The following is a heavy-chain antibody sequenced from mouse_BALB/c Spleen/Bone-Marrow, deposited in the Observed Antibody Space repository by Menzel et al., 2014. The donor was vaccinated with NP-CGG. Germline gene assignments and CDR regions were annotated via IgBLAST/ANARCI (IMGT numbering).Heavy chain of an antibody. Sequence: EVQVVESGGGLVQPGGSLKLSCAASGFDFSRYWMSWVRQAPGKGLEWIGEINPDSSTINYTPSLKDKFIISRDNAKKTLYLQMSKVRSEDTALYYCARQGYYGKGDYWGQGTTLTVSS. D-gene: IGHD2-1*01. CDR1: GFDFSRYW. V-gene: IGHV4-1*02. CDR3: ARQGYYGKGDY. CDR2: INPDSSTI. J-gene: IGHJ2*01.